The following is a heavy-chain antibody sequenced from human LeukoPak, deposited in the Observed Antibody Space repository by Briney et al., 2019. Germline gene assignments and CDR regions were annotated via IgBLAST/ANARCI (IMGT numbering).Heavy chain of an antibody. CDR3: ARVLSHYYYYYMDV. J-gene: IGHJ6*03. CDR1: GFTFSAYS. CDR2: ISSSSSYI. V-gene: IGHV3-21*01. D-gene: IGHD2/OR15-2a*01. Sequence: GGSLRLSCAASGFTFSAYSMNWVRQAPGKGLEWVSSISSSSSYIYYADSVKGRFTIPRDNAKNSLYLQMNSLRAEDTAVYYCARVLSHYYYYYMDVWGKGTTVTVSS.